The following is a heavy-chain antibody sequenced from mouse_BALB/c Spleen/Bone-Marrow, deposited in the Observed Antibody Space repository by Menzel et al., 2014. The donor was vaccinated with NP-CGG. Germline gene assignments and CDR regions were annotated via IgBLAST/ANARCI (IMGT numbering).Heavy chain of an antibody. J-gene: IGHJ2*01. CDR3: TIGGFDY. CDR1: GYTFTSYW. V-gene: IGHV1S16*01. Sequence: QVQLQQSGAELVKPGASVKLSCKASGYTFTSYWMHWVKLSPGQGFEWIGEINPSNGGTNYNEKFKRKATLTVDKSSSTAYMQLNSLTSEDSAVYYCTIGGFDYWGQGTTLTVSS. CDR2: INPSNGGT.